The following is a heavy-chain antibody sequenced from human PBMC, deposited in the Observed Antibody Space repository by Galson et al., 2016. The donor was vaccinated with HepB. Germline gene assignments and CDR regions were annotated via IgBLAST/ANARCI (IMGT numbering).Heavy chain of an antibody. Sequence: SLRLSCAASGFIFSKYVMSWVRQAPGKGLEWVSVTSDSGHSTYYADSVKGRFTISRDNSKNTLYLQMNSLRVEDTAVYYCARASGYSNTWFNNCGQGTLVTVSS. V-gene: IGHV3-23*01. CDR2: TSDSGHST. CDR3: ARASGYSNTWFNN. J-gene: IGHJ5*02. D-gene: IGHD1-26*01. CDR1: GFIFSKYV.